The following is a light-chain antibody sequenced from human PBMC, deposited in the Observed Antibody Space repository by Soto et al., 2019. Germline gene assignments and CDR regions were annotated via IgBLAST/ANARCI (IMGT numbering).Light chain of an antibody. CDR1: QSASSSY. J-gene: IGKJ1*01. V-gene: IGKV3-20*01. Sequence: EIVLTQSPGTLSLSPGERATLSCRASQSASSSYLAWYQQKPGQAPKLLIFGASIRATDIPDRFSGSGSGTDFTLTISRLEPEDFAVYYCQQYGSSPGTFGQGTKVDIK. CDR2: GAS. CDR3: QQYGSSPGT.